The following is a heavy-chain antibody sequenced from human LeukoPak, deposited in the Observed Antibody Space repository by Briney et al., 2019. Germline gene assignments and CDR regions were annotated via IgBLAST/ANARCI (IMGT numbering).Heavy chain of an antibody. CDR1: GYTFTGYY. CDR3: ARDRVGMVRGVTSLNEFDP. CDR2: INPNSGGT. J-gene: IGHJ5*02. D-gene: IGHD3-10*01. V-gene: IGHV1-2*04. Sequence: GASVKVSCKASGYTFTGYYMHWVRQAPGQGLEWMGWINPNSGGTNYAQKFQGWVTVTRDTSISTAYMELSSLRSEDTAVYYCARDRVGMVRGVTSLNEFDPWGQGTLVTVSS.